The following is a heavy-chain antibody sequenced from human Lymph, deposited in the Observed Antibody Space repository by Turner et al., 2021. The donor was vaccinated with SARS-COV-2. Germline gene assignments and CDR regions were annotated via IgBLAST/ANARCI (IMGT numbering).Heavy chain of an antibody. CDR3: ARDFGGGMDV. CDR1: GFTFSSYA. V-gene: IGHV3-30-3*01. Sequence: QVQLVASGGGVVQPGRSLRLSCAASGFTFSSYAMHWVRQAPGKGLEWVALISYDGSNKYYADPVKGRFTISRDNSKKTLYLQMNSLRAEDTAVYYCARDFGGGMDVWGQGTTVTVSS. D-gene: IGHD3-16*01. CDR2: ISYDGSNK. J-gene: IGHJ6*02.